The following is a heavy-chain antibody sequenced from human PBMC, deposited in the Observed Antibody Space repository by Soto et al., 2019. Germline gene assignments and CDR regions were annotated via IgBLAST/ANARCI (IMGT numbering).Heavy chain of an antibody. CDR2: MNPNNGNT. CDR1: GYTFTSYD. J-gene: IGHJ3*02. D-gene: IGHD2-2*01. CDR3: ATKLPYCSSTSCYYAFDI. Sequence: ASVKVSWKASGYTFTSYDINWVRQATGQGLEWMGWMNPNNGNTGYAQKFQGRVTMTEDTSTDTAYMELSSLRSEDTAVYYCATKLPYCSSTSCYYAFDIWGQGTMVTVSS. V-gene: IGHV1-8*01.